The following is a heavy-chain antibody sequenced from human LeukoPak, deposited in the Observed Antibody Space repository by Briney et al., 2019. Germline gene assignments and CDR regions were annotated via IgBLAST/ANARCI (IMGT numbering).Heavy chain of an antibody. CDR3: AMAAAGIRYFDL. CDR2: IIPIFGTA. J-gene: IGHJ2*01. CDR1: GYTFTSYG. V-gene: IGHV1-69*05. D-gene: IGHD6-13*01. Sequence: GASVKVSCKASGYTFTSYGIRWVRQAPGQGLEWMGGIIPIFGTANYAQKFQGRVTITTDESTSTAYMELSSLRSEDTAVYYCAMAAAGIRYFDLWGRGTLVTVSS.